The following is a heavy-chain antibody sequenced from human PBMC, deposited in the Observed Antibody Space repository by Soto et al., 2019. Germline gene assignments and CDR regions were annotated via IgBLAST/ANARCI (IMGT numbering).Heavy chain of an antibody. Sequence: GGSLRLSCAASGLTFNNAWMNWVRQSPEKGLEWLGLIKSETDGGTTDYAAPVKGRFTISRDDSKNTLYLQINSLQIEDTAVYYCATAPGYWDGSPFDFWGQGTQVTVSS. CDR3: ATAPGYWDGSPFDF. V-gene: IGHV3-15*01. CDR1: GLTFNNAW. D-gene: IGHD3-22*01. CDR2: IKSETDGGTT. J-gene: IGHJ4*02.